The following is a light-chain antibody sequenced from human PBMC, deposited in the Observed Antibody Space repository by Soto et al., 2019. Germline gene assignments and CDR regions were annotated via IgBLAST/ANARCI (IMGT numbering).Light chain of an antibody. J-gene: IGKJ5*01. CDR2: RIS. Sequence: VMTQTPLSSPVTLGQPASISCRSSESLEHSNGNTYLTWFHQRPGQSPRLLLYRISKRFSGVPDRFSGSEAGTDFKLKISTVEPEDVGVYYCMQAKQFPITFGQGTRLEIK. CDR3: MQAKQFPIT. V-gene: IGKV2-24*01. CDR1: ESLEHSNGNTY.